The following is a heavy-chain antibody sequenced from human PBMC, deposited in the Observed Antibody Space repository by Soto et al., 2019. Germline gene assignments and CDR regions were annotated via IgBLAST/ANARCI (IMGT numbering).Heavy chain of an antibody. V-gene: IGHV4-59*08. D-gene: IGHD6-19*01. CDR1: GGSIRSYY. J-gene: IGHJ5*02. Sequence: PSETLSLTCTVSGGSIRSYYWSWIRQPPGKGLEWIGYIYYSGSTNYNPPIKSRITITVDTSKNQYSLKLRSVTAADTAVYYCARQTIAVAGNWFDPWGQGTLVTVSS. CDR3: ARQTIAVAGNWFDP. CDR2: IYYSGST.